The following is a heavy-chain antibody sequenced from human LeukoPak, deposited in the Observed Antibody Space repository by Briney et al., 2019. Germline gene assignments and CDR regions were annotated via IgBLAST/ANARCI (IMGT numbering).Heavy chain of an antibody. D-gene: IGHD6-6*01. CDR1: GFTFSGYS. CDR2: ISSSSSYI. V-gene: IGHV3-21*01. J-gene: IGHJ4*02. Sequence: PGGSLRLSCAASGFTFSGYSMNWVRQAPGKGLEWVSSISSSSSYIYYAESVKGRFTISRDNAKNSLYLQMNSLRAEDTAVYYCARSKQLVPGLGYWGQGTLVTVSS. CDR3: ARSKQLVPGLGY.